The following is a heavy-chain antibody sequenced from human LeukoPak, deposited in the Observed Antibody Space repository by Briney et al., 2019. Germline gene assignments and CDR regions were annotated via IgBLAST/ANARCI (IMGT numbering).Heavy chain of an antibody. V-gene: IGHV3-9*01. CDR1: GFTFDDYA. J-gene: IGHJ4*02. D-gene: IGHD6-19*01. Sequence: GGSLRLSCAASGFTFDDYAMHWVRQAPGKGLEWVSGISWNSGSTGYADSVKGRFTISRDNAKNSLYLQMNSLRAEDTALYYCAKEGDLYSSGHYYFDYWGQGTLVTVSS. CDR2: ISWNSGST. CDR3: AKEGDLYSSGHYYFDY.